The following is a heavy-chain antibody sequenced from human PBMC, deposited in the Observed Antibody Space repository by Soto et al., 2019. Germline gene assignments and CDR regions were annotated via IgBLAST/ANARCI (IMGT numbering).Heavy chain of an antibody. CDR1: GFTFSSYG. V-gene: IGHV3-33*01. CDR2: IWYDGSNK. J-gene: IGHJ4*02. Sequence: QPGGSLRLSCAASGFTFSSYGMHWVRQAPGKGLEWVAVIWYDGSNKYYADSVKGRFTISRDNSKNTLYLQMNSLRAEDTAVYYCARERIQLWLTPGGYSYGFGDYWGQGTLVTVSS. CDR3: ARERIQLWLTPGGYSYGFGDY. D-gene: IGHD5-18*01.